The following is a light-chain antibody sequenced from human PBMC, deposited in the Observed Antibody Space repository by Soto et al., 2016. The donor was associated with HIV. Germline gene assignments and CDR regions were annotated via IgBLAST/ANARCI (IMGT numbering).Light chain of an antibody. J-gene: IGKJ1*01. CDR2: AAS. V-gene: IGKV1-8*01. CDR1: QGIGSY. Sequence: AIRMTQSPSSFSASTGDRVTITCRASQGIGSYLAWYQQKPGKAPKFLIYAASTLQSGVPSRFSGSGSGTDFTLTISCLQSEDFATYYCQQYYSYPPTFGQGTKVEIK. CDR3: QQYYSYPPT.